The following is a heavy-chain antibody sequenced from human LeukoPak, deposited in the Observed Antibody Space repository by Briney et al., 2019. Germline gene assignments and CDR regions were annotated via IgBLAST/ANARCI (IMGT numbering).Heavy chain of an antibody. CDR1: GGSVSSGSYY. J-gene: IGHJ3*02. CDR2: IYYSGST. D-gene: IGHD5-24*01. V-gene: IGHV4-61*01. CDR3: ATVYNETDAFDI. Sequence: PSETLSLTCTVSGGSVSSGSYYWSWIRQPPGTGLEWIGYIYYSGSTNYNPSLKSRVTISVDTSKNQFSLKLSSVTAADTAVYYCATVYNETDAFDIWGQGTMVTVSS.